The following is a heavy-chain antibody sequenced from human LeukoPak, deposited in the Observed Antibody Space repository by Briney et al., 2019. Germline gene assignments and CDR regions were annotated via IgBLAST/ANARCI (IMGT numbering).Heavy chain of an antibody. CDR3: AKADGGYSGYDLDY. Sequence: LPGGSLRLSCAASGFTFSSYAMSWVRQAPGKGLEWVSAISGSGGSTYYADSVKGRFTISRDNSKNTLYLQMNSLRAEDTAVYYVAKADGGYSGYDLDYWGQGTLVTVSS. CDR2: ISGSGGST. CDR1: GFTFSSYA. D-gene: IGHD5-12*01. V-gene: IGHV3-23*01. J-gene: IGHJ4*02.